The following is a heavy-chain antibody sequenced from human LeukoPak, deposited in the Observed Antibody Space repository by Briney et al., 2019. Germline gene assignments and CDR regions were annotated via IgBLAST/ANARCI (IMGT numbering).Heavy chain of an antibody. CDR1: GGSISNYY. CDR2: ISYSGTT. Sequence: KSSETLSLTCTVSGGSISNYYWSWIRQPPGKGLEWIGYISYSGTTNYNPSLKSRVTISVDTSQNQFSLKLSSVTAADTAVYFCARRNYGDYDHYFDYWGQGTLVTVSS. J-gene: IGHJ4*02. CDR3: ARRNYGDYDHYFDY. V-gene: IGHV4-59*08. D-gene: IGHD4-17*01.